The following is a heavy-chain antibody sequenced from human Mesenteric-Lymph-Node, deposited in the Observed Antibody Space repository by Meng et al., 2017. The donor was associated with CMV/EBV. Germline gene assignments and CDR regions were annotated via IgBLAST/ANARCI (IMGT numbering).Heavy chain of an antibody. CDR2: IYPGDSDT. CDR1: GYSSSNYW. CDR3: ARSLVSETYYYNFDY. V-gene: IGHV5-51*01. D-gene: IGHD1-26*01. J-gene: IGHJ4*02. Sequence: GGSLRLSCKGSGYSSSNYWIGWVRQMPGKGLEWMGIIYPGDSDTRYSPSFQGQVTISADKSISTAYLQWSSLKASDTAMYYCARSLVSETYYYNFDYWGQGTLVTVSS.